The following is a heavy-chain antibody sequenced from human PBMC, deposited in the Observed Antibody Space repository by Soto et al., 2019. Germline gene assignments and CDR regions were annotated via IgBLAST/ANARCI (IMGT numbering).Heavy chain of an antibody. Sequence: SETLSLTCAVYGGSFSGYYWSWIRQPPEKGLEWIGEINHSGSTNYNPSLKSRVTISVDTSKNQFSLKLSSVTAADTAVYYCARAYDFWTGPLNWFDPWGQGTLVTVSS. CDR3: ARAYDFWTGPLNWFDP. CDR2: INHSGST. D-gene: IGHD3-3*01. V-gene: IGHV4-34*01. J-gene: IGHJ5*02. CDR1: GGSFSGYY.